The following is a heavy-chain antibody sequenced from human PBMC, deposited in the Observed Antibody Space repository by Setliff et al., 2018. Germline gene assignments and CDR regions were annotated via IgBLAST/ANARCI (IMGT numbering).Heavy chain of an antibody. V-gene: IGHV3-7*01. CDR1: GGSLSDYY. CDR2: IKQDGSEK. Sequence: ETLSLTCGGYGGSLSDYYWSWIRQAPGKGLEWVANIKQDGSEKYYVDSVKGRFTISRDNAKNSLYLQMNSLRAEDTAVYYCARDGGEYWGQGTLVTVSS. J-gene: IGHJ4*02. CDR3: ARDGGEY. D-gene: IGHD3-16*01.